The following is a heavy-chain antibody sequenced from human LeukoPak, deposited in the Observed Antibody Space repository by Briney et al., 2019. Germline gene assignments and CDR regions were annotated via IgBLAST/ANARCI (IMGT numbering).Heavy chain of an antibody. J-gene: IGHJ6*03. CDR2: INPSGGST. Sequence: ASVKVSCKASGYTFSSNYMHWVRQAPGQGLEWMGIINPSGGSTNYAQKFQGRVTMTRDTSTSTVYMELSSLRSEDTAVYYCARGPRITLIRGGQWYYYMDVWGKGTTVTVSS. D-gene: IGHD3-10*01. V-gene: IGHV1-46*01. CDR1: GYTFSSNY. CDR3: ARGPRITLIRGGQWYYYMDV.